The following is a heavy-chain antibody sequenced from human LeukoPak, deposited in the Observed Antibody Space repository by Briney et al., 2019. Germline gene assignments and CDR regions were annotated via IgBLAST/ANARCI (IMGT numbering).Heavy chain of an antibody. D-gene: IGHD3-22*01. Sequence: GGSLRLSCAASGFTVSSNYMSWVRQAPGKGLEWVSVIYSGGSTYYADSVKGRFTISRDNSKNTLYLQMNSLRAEDTAVYYCARAGFYDSSGYYYYYYYYVDVWGKGTTVTVSS. J-gene: IGHJ6*03. CDR2: IYSGGST. CDR3: ARAGFYDSSGYYYYYYYYVDV. V-gene: IGHV3-66*02. CDR1: GFTVSSNY.